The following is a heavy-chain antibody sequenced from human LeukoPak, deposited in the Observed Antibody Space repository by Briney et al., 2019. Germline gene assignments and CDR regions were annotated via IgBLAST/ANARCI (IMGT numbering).Heavy chain of an antibody. V-gene: IGHV3-23*01. J-gene: IGHJ6*03. CDR2: ISGSGGST. CDR3: AKDSKIVGPTFRSYHYMDV. Sequence: GGTLRLSCAASGFTFSSYGMSWVRQAPGKGLEWVSAISGSGGSTYYADSVKGRFTISRDNSKNTLCLQMNSLRAEDTAVYYCAKDSKIVGPTFRSYHYMDVWGKGTTVTVSS. CDR1: GFTFSSYG. D-gene: IGHD1-26*01.